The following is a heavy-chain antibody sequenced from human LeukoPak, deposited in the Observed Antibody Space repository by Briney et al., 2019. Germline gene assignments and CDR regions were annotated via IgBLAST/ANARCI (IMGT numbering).Heavy chain of an antibody. V-gene: IGHV1-8*01. Sequence: GASVKVSCKASGYTFTTYDINWVRQATGQGLEWMGWMNPNSGNTGYTQKFQGRVAMTRNTSISTAYMELSSLRSEDTAVYYCARGRGSGHKENWFDPWGQGTLVTVSS. CDR1: GYTFTTYD. J-gene: IGHJ5*02. D-gene: IGHD6-19*01. CDR2: MNPNSGNT. CDR3: ARGRGSGHKENWFDP.